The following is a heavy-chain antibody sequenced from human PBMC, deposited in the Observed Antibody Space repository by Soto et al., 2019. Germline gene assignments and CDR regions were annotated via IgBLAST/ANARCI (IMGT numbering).Heavy chain of an antibody. V-gene: IGHV1-69*12. CDR1: GGTFSSYA. CDR2: IIPIFGTA. Sequence: QVQLVQSGAEVKKPGSSVKVSCKASGGTFSSYAISWVRQAPGQGLEWMGGIIPIFGTANYAQKFQGRVTITADDSTSTAYMELSSLRSEDTAVYYCARDPLLSYASSGYSDDAFDIWGQGTMVTVSS. J-gene: IGHJ3*02. D-gene: IGHD3-22*01. CDR3: ARDPLLSYASSGYSDDAFDI.